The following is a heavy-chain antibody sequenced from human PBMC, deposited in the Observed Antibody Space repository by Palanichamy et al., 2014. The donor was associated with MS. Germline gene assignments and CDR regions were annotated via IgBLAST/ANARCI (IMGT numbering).Heavy chain of an antibody. CDR2: INAGNGNT. D-gene: IGHD2-15*01. Sequence: QSGAEVKKPGASVKVSCKASGYTFTSYAMHWVRQAPGQRLEWMGWINAGNGNTKYSQKFQGRVTITRDTSASTAYMELSSLRSEDTAVYYCARAVQDIVVVVAATQGDDAFDIWGQGTVVTVSS. CDR3: ARAVQDIVVVVAATQGDDAFDI. J-gene: IGHJ3*02. V-gene: IGHV1-3*01. CDR1: GYTFTSYA.